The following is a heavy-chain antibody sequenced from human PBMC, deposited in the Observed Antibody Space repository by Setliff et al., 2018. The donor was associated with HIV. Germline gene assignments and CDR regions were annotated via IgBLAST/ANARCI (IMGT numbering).Heavy chain of an antibody. V-gene: IGHV3-66*01. D-gene: IGHD3-10*01. CDR2: IYSGGST. Sequence: GGSLRLSCVASGFTVSSNYMSWVRQAPGKGLEWVSVIYSGGSTYYADSVKGRFSISRDNSKNTLYLQMNSLRAEDTAVYYCARVVRGVTAHYFDYWGQGTPVTVSS. CDR1: GFTVSSNY. CDR3: ARVVRGVTAHYFDY. J-gene: IGHJ4*02.